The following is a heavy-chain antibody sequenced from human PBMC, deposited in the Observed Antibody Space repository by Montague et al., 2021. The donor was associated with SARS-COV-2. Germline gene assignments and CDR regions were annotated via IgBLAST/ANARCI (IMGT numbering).Heavy chain of an antibody. CDR2: FDPEDGET. CDR3: ATSTPHVLRYFDWLYAFDI. V-gene: IGHV1-24*01. J-gene: IGHJ3*02. D-gene: IGHD3-9*01. Sequence: QSGAEVKKPGESLKISCKVSGYTLTELSMHWVRQAPGKGLEWMGGFDPEDGETIYAQKFQGRVTMTEDTSTDTAYMELSSLRSEDTAVYYCATSTPHVLRYFDWLYAFDIWGQGTMVTVSS. CDR1: GYTLTELS.